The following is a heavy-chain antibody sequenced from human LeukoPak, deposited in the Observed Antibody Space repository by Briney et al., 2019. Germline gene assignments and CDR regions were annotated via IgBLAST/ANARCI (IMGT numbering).Heavy chain of an antibody. V-gene: IGHV3-11*05. D-gene: IGHD6-19*01. CDR2: ISSTSSYI. CDR1: GFTFSDYY. CDR3: ARVSQWLVPY. Sequence: GGSLRLSCAASGFTFSDYYMSWIRQAPGKGLEWVSYISSTSSYINYADSVKGRFTISRDNAKNSLFLQMNSLRAEDAAVYYCARVSQWLVPYWGQGTLVTVSS. J-gene: IGHJ4*02.